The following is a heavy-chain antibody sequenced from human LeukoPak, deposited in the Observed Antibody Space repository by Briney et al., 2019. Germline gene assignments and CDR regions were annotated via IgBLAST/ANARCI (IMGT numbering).Heavy chain of an antibody. CDR2: ISAYNGNT. CDR3: ARDPHRSGWAVFDY. Sequence: ASVKVSCKASGYTFTSYGISWVRQAPGQGLEWMGWISAYNGNTNYAQKLQGRVTMTTDTSTSTAYMELRSLRSDDTAVYYCARDPHRSGWAVFDYWGQGTPVTVSS. J-gene: IGHJ4*02. CDR1: GYTFTSYG. V-gene: IGHV1-18*01. D-gene: IGHD6-19*01.